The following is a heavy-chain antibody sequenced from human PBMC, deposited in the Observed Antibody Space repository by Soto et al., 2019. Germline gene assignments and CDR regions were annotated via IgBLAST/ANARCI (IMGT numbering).Heavy chain of an antibody. J-gene: IGHJ6*02. CDR2: ISGYNGDT. Sequence: QGQLVQSGPEVKKSGASVTVSCKASGYTFSRYGISWVRQAPGQGLEWMGWISGYNGDTKYAQKVQGRVTMTIDTSTYTAYMELRSLTSDDTAIYYCAKNGQPPYYYYGMDVWGQGTTVTVSS. CDR3: AKNGQPPYYYYGMDV. CDR1: GYTFSRYG. V-gene: IGHV1-18*01. D-gene: IGHD2-8*01.